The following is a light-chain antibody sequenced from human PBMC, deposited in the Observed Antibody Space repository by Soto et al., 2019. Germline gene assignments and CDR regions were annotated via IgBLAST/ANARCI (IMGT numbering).Light chain of an antibody. J-gene: IGKJ4*01. Sequence: DIQMTQSPSTLSASVGDRIIITCRASESISSWLAWYQQKPGKAPKLLIYKESTLESGVPSRFSASGSGTEFTLTISSLQPDDSATYFCHQYSASHTFGGGTKVEIK. CDR3: HQYSASHT. V-gene: IGKV1-5*03. CDR1: ESISSW. CDR2: KES.